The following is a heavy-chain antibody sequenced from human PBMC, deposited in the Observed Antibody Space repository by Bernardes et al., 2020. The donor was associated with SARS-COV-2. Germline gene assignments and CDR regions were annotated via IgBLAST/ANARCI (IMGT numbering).Heavy chain of an antibody. CDR1: GGSVNSGDSY. CDR3: ARHPPREWAILGEFDY. J-gene: IGHJ4*02. Sequence: SETLSLTCSVSGGSVNSGDSYWNWVRQPAGKGLEWIGRVYNSGDKNYNPSLKSRVTMSIGTSKTQFSLKLSSVTATDTAVYYCARHPPREWAILGEFDYWGQGTLVTVSS. D-gene: IGHD1-26*01. V-gene: IGHV4-61*02. CDR2: VYNSGDK.